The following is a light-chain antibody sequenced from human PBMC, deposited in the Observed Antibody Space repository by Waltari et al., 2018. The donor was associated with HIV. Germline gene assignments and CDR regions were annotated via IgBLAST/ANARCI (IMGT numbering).Light chain of an antibody. J-gene: IGLJ1*01. V-gene: IGLV3-21*01. CDR1: NVATLS. CDR3: LVWDMPGRYV. Sequence: VLTQPTSVSVTPGQTASITCGGDNVATLSVHWYQQKSGQAPALLLSYDNDRTSRGSARVSGSKAGDTATLSITTIEAGDEADYFCLVWDMPGRYVIGSGTKVTVL. CDR2: YDN.